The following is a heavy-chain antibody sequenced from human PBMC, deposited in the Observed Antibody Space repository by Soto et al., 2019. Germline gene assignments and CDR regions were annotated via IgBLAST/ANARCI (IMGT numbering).Heavy chain of an antibody. J-gene: IGHJ4*02. Sequence: EVQLLESGGGLVQPGGSLRLSCAASGFTFSSYAMSWVRQAPGKGLEWVSGISSSGRNTYYADSVKGRVTISRDNSKNTLDRQRDSRRAEDTALYCWAKGGQQGGGGYFDYWGQGTLVTVSS. D-gene: IGHD6-13*01. V-gene: IGHV3-23*01. CDR1: GFTFSSYA. CDR2: ISSSGRNT. CDR3: AKGGQQGGGGYFDY.